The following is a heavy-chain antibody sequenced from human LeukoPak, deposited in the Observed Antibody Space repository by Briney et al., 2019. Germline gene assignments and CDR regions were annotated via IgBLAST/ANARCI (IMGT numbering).Heavy chain of an antibody. CDR3: AREGMYSSSSYFDY. CDR2: IWYDGSSK. J-gene: IGHJ4*02. V-gene: IGHV3-33*01. Sequence: GGSLRLSCAASGFTFSSYGMHWVRQAPGKGLEWVAVIWYDGSSKYYADSVKGRFTISRDNSKNTLYLQMNSLRAEDTAVYYCAREGMYSSSSYFDYWGQGTLVTVSS. CDR1: GFTFSSYG. D-gene: IGHD6-6*01.